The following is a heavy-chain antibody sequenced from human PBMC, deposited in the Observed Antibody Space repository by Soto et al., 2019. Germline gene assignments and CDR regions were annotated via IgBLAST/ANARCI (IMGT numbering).Heavy chain of an antibody. D-gene: IGHD4-17*01. V-gene: IGHV4-39*01. Sequence: PSETLSLTCTVSGGSISSSSYYWGWIRQPPGKGLEWIGSIYYSGSTYYNPSLKSRVTISVDTSKNQFSLKLSSVTAADTAVYYCASLYGDYVDFSGRFDYWGQGTLVTVSS. CDR3: ASLYGDYVDFSGRFDY. CDR2: IYYSGST. CDR1: GGSISSSSYY. J-gene: IGHJ4*02.